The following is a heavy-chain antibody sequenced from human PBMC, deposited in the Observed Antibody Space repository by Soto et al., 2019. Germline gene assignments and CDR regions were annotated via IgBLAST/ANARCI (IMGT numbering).Heavy chain of an antibody. D-gene: IGHD2-21*02. J-gene: IGHJ4*02. V-gene: IGHV3-23*01. Sequence: GGSLRLSCTASRFNFIGYAMSWVRQAPGKGLEWVSGITGSGISPMYAESVKGRFTISRDNSKNALCLQMNSLRAEDTAVYFCAKGARDCGGDCYSSYFDYWGQGALVTVSS. CDR3: AKGARDCGGDCYSSYFDY. CDR1: RFNFIGYA. CDR2: ITGSGISP.